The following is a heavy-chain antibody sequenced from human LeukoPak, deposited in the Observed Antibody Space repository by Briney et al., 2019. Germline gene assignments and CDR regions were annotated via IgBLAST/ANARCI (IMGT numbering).Heavy chain of an antibody. CDR2: IYYSGST. V-gene: IGHV4-59*01. J-gene: IGHJ3*02. CDR3: ARAGPGWPITSPNSDI. Sequence: KASETLSLTCTVSGGSISGYYWSWIRQPPGRGLEWIGYIYYSGSTYYNPSLKSRVTISVDTSKNQFSLKLSSVTAADTAVYYCARAGPGWPITSPNSDIWGQGTMVTVSS. CDR1: GGSISGYY. D-gene: IGHD2-2*01.